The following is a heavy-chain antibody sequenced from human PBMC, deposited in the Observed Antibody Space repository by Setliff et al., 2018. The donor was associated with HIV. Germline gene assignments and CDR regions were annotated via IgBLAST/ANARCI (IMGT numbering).Heavy chain of an antibody. D-gene: IGHD2-21*01. Sequence: SETLSLTCTVSGGSISSSSWSWIRQPPGKGLEWIGYLHYSVSSNYNPSLKSRVTISVDTSKNQFSLKLNSVTAADTAVYFCARASRWGSIPFDYWGQGTLVTVSS. CDR2: LHYSVSS. J-gene: IGHJ4*02. CDR1: GGSISSSS. CDR3: ARASRWGSIPFDY. V-gene: IGHV4-59*12.